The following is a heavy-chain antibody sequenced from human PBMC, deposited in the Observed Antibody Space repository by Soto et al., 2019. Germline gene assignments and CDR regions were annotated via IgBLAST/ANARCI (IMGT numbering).Heavy chain of an antibody. CDR1: GFTVDIYA. J-gene: IGHJ6*02. D-gene: IGHD5-12*01. CDR2: IIGSGGTP. CDR3: AKHSGYDHYYDMDV. V-gene: IGHV3-23*01. Sequence: GGSLRLSCAASGFTVDIYAMSWVRQAPGKGLEWVSTIIGSGGTPYYADSVKGRFTISRDNSKNTLYVQMNSLRADDTAEYYCAKHSGYDHYYDMDVWGQGTTVTVSS.